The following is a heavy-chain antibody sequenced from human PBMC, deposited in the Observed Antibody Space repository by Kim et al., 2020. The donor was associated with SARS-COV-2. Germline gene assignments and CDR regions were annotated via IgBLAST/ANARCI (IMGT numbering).Heavy chain of an antibody. D-gene: IGHD3-10*01. CDR3: ARGITMVRGVIPTKHNWFDP. CDR1: GGSISSGGYS. CDR2: IYYSGST. J-gene: IGHJ5*02. Sequence: SETLSLTCAVSGGSISSGGYSWSWIRQPPGKGLEWIGYIYYSGSTYYNPSLKSRVTISVDRSKNQFSLKLSSVTAADTAVYYCARGITMVRGVIPTKHNWFDPWGQGTLVTVSS. V-gene: IGHV4-30-2*01.